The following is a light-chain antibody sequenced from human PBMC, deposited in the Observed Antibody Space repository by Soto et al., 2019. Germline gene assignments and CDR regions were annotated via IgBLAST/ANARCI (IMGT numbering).Light chain of an antibody. CDR1: QSVAGS. CDR2: GAS. CDR3: QQYGDWPRT. Sequence: EILMTQSPAALPVSPGGRVSRSCRASQSVAGSLAWYQHTPGQAPRLLIYGASTRATGIPARFSGSGSGTEFTLTISSLQSEDFAVYYCQQYGDWPRTFGQGTKVDIK. V-gene: IGKV3-15*01. J-gene: IGKJ1*01.